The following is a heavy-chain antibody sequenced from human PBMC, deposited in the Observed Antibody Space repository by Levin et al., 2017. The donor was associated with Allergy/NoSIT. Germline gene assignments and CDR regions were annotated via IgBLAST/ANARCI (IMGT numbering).Heavy chain of an antibody. J-gene: IGHJ1*01. Sequence: MAGGSLRLSCKGSGYSFTTYWIGWVRQMPGEGLEWMGIIYPGDSDTRYSPSFQGQVTISADKSITTAYLQWSSLKASDTAMYYCAIAAGGTRYFQHWGQGTLVTVSS. CDR2: IYPGDSDT. CDR1: GYSFTTYW. D-gene: IGHD6-13*01. V-gene: IGHV5-51*01. CDR3: AIAAGGTRYFQH.